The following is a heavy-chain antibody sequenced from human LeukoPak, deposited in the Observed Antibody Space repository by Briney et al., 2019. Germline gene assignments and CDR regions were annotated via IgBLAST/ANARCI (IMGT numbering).Heavy chain of an antibody. D-gene: IGHD6-6*01. Sequence: GASVKVSCKASGYTFTSYGISWVRQAPGQGLEWMGWISAYNGNTNYAQKLQGRVTMTTDTSTSTAYMELRSLRSDDTAVYYCARERMTYSSSSMCEDYWGQGTLVTVSS. J-gene: IGHJ4*02. CDR1: GYTFTSYG. CDR3: ARERMTYSSSSMCEDY. CDR2: ISAYNGNT. V-gene: IGHV1-18*01.